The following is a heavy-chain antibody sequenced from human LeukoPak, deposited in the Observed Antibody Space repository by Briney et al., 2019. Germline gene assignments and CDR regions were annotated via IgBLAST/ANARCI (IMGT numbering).Heavy chain of an antibody. CDR1: GFNYSSYT. CDR3: ARCRGSGRSGWHFDL. V-gene: IGHV3-48*04. J-gene: IGHJ2*01. Sequence: GGSLRLCCAASGFNYSSYTMNWVRQAPGMVLEWLSYISASRGITYYADSVKGRFTISRDNAKNSLYLQMNRLRAEDTAIYYCARCRGSGRSGWHFDLWGRGTLVSVSS. D-gene: IGHD6-19*01. CDR2: ISASRGIT.